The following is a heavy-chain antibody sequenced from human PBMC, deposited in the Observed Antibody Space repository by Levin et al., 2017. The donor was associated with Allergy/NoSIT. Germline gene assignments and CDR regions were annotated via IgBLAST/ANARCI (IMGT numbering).Heavy chain of an antibody. D-gene: IGHD2-2*01. CDR1: GFTFSSYA. J-gene: IGHJ3*02. CDR3: ARDTIVVVPAAMLSGFAFDS. Sequence: GGSLRLSCAASGFTFSSYAMHWVRQAPGKGLEWVAVISYDGSNKYYADSVKGRFTISRDNSKNTLYLQMNSLRAEDTAVYYCARDTIVVVPAAMLSGFAFDSWGQGTMVTVSS. V-gene: IGHV3-30-3*01. CDR2: ISYDGSNK.